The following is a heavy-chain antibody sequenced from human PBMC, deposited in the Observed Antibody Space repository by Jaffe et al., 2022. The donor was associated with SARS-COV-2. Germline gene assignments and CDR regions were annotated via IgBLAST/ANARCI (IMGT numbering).Heavy chain of an antibody. CDR3: ARGFLNSGWYGYYYYGMDV. V-gene: IGHV4-59*08. Sequence: QVQLQESGPGLVKPSETLSLTCTVSGGSISSYYWSWIRQPPGKGLEWIGYIYYSGSTNYNPSLKSRVTISVDTSKNQFSLKLSSVTAADTAVYYCARGFLNSGWYGYYYYGMDVWGQGTTVTVSS. CDR1: GGSISSYY. CDR2: IYYSGST. J-gene: IGHJ6*02. D-gene: IGHD6-19*01.